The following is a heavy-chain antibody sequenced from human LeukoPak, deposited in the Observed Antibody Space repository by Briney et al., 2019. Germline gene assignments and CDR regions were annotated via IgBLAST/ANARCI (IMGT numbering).Heavy chain of an antibody. CDR3: ARDPDLYGDSFFDF. CDR2: IWHDGSHP. CDR1: GFSFSNYG. D-gene: IGHD4-17*01. Sequence: PGGSLRLSCAASGFSFSNYGFHWVRQARGKGLAWVAGIWHDGSHPYYADSVKGRFIISRDNSKNTLFIQMHSLTAEDTAVYYCARDPDLYGDSFFDFWGQGTLVTVSS. J-gene: IGHJ4*02. V-gene: IGHV3-33*01.